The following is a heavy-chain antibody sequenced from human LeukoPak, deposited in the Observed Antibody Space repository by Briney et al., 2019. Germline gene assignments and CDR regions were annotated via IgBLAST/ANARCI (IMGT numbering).Heavy chain of an antibody. CDR1: GYTFTNYD. V-gene: IGHV1-8*01. CDR2: MNPNSGNT. CDR3: ARVEYISGYSHIY. J-gene: IGHJ4*02. Sequence: PGASVKVSCKASGYTFTNYDLNWVRQAAGQGLEWMGWMNPNSGNTGYAQKFQGRVTMTRNTAISTAYMELSSLRSEDTAVYYCARVEYISGYSHIYWGQGTLVTVSS. D-gene: IGHD3-22*01.